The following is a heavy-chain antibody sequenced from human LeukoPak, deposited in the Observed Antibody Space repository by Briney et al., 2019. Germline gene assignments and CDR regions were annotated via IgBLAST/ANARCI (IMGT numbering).Heavy chain of an antibody. CDR3: ASRFRRYSGYGDH. D-gene: IGHD5-12*01. V-gene: IGHV4-4*07. Sequence: SEGLSLTCTVSGGSISSYYWSWIRQPAGKGLEWVGRIYTSGSTNYNPSLKSRDTMSVDTSKNQYSLKLSSVTAAGTAVCYCASRFRRYSGYGDHWGQGTLVTVSP. J-gene: IGHJ4*02. CDR2: IYTSGST. CDR1: GGSISSYY.